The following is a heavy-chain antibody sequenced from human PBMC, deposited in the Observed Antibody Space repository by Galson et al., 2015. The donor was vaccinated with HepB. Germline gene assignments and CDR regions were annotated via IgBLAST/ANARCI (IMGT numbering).Heavy chain of an antibody. CDR3: AKGVGGDYTRRYYYYYGMDV. CDR1: GFTFSSYA. D-gene: IGHD4-17*01. CDR2: ISGSGGST. V-gene: IGHV3-23*01. Sequence: SLRLSCAASGFTFSSYAMSWVRQAPGKGLEWVSAISGSGGSTYYADSVKGRFTISRDNSKNTLYLQMNSLRAEDTAVYYCAKGVGGDYTRRYYYYYGMDVWGQGTTVTVSS. J-gene: IGHJ6*02.